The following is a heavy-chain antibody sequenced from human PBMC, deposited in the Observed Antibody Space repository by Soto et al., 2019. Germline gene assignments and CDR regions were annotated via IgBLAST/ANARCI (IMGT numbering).Heavy chain of an antibody. CDR3: TTGLGSGWRGHYFDY. D-gene: IGHD6-19*01. Sequence: GGSLRLSCAASGFTFSNAWMTWVRQAPGKGLEWVGRIKDKTYGGTADYAAPLKGRFTISRDDSKSTLYLQLSSLKTEDTAVYYCTTGLGSGWRGHYFDYWGLGTLVTVSS. V-gene: IGHV3-15*07. CDR1: GFTFSNAW. J-gene: IGHJ4*02. CDR2: IKDKTYGGTA.